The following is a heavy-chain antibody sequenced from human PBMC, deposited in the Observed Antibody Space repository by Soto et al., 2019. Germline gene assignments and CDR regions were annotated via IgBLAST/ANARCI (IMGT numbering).Heavy chain of an antibody. CDR3: TTRSSIVVVPAAIDY. CDR1: GFTFSNAW. Sequence: GGSLRLSCAASGFTFSNAWMNWVRQAPGKGLEWVGRIKSKTDGGTTDYAAPVKGRFTISRDDSKNTLYLQMNSLKTEDTAVYYCTTRSSIVVVPAAIDYWGQGTLVTVSS. D-gene: IGHD2-2*01. CDR2: IKSKTDGGTT. J-gene: IGHJ4*02. V-gene: IGHV3-15*07.